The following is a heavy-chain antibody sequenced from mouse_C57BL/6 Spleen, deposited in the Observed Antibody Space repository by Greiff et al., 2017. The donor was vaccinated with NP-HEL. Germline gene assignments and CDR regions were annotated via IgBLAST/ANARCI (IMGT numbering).Heavy chain of an antibody. CDR2: INPNYGTT. V-gene: IGHV1-39*01. CDR3: ARNYDYDGVFDY. J-gene: IGHJ2*01. Sequence: EVKLVESGPELVKPGASVKISCKASGYSFTDYNMNWVKQSNGKSLEWIGVINPNYGTTSYNQKFKGKATLTVDQSSSTAYMQLNSLTSEDSAVYYCARNYDYDGVFDYWGQGTTLTVSS. D-gene: IGHD2-4*01. CDR1: GYSFTDYN.